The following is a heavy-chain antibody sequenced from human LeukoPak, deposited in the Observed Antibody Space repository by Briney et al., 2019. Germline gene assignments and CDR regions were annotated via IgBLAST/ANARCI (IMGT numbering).Heavy chain of an antibody. Sequence: GGSLRLSCTASGFTINNYWMHGVRHAPGKGLVWVSGISSDGSNSIYADYVKGRFTVSRDNAKNTLYLQMNSLTVEDTAVYFWVRDFYLAGTNYWGQGTLVSVSS. D-gene: IGHD6-19*01. J-gene: IGHJ4*02. CDR2: ISSDGSNS. V-gene: IGHV3-74*01. CDR1: GFTINNYW. CDR3: VRDFYLAGTNY.